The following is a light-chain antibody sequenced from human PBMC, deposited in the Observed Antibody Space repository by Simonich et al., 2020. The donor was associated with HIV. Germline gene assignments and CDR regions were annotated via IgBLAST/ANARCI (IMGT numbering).Light chain of an antibody. J-gene: IGKJ5*01. Sequence: DIVMTQSPLSLPVTPGEPASISCRCSQSLLYSNGYNYLDWYLQKPGQSPQLLIYLGSTRASGVPDSFSGSGSGTDFTLKITRVEAEDVGVYYCMQALQTPITFGQGTRLEIK. CDR2: LGS. V-gene: IGKV2-28*01. CDR1: QSLLYSNGYNY. CDR3: MQALQTPIT.